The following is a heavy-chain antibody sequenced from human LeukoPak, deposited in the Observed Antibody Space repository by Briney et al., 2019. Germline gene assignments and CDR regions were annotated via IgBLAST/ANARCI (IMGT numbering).Heavy chain of an antibody. J-gene: IGHJ4*02. CDR1: GFTFDDYA. CDR3: AKGPTYYYDSSGHFDY. D-gene: IGHD3-22*01. V-gene: IGHV3-9*01. CDR2: ISWNSGSI. Sequence: GGSLRLSCAASGFTFDDYAMHWVRHAPGKGLEWVSGISWNSGSIGYADSVKGRFTISRDNAKNSLYLQMNSLRAEDTALYYCAKGPTYYYDSSGHFDYWGQGTLVTVSS.